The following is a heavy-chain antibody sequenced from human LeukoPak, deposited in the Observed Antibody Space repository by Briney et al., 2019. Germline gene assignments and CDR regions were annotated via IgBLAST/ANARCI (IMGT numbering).Heavy chain of an antibody. J-gene: IGHJ4*01. D-gene: IGHD4-23*01. CDR2: VYVSGYT. Sequence: TSETLSLTCTVSGGSISSGSYYWSWIRQPAGKGLEWIGYVYVSGYTHYNPSLKSRVTISIDTSKNHFSLNLTSVTAADTAVYYCARDLNGGSHFDYWGHGTLVTVSA. CDR1: GGSISSGSYY. V-gene: IGHV4-61*10. CDR3: ARDLNGGSHFDY.